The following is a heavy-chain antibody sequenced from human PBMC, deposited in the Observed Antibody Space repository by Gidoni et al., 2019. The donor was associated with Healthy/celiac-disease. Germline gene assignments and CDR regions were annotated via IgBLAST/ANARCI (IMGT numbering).Heavy chain of an antibody. CDR1: GFTFSSYS. CDR2: ISSSSSTI. J-gene: IGHJ3*02. V-gene: IGHV3-48*02. CDR3: ARDHCGGDCYSFAFDI. Sequence: EVQLVESGGGLVQPGGSLRLSCAASGFTFSSYSMNWVRQAPGKGLEWVSYISSSSSTIYYADSVKGRFTISRDNAKNSLYLQMNSLRDEDTAVYYCARDHCGGDCYSFAFDIWGQGTMVTVSS. D-gene: IGHD2-21*02.